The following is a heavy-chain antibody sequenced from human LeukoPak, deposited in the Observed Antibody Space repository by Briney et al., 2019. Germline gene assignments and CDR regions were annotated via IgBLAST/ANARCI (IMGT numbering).Heavy chain of an antibody. CDR1: GFTFSSYA. CDR2: ISGSGGST. Sequence: GGSLRLSCAASGFTFSSYAMSWVRQAPGKGLEWVSAISGSGGSTYYADSVKGRFTISRVNSKNTLYLQMNSLRAEDTAVYYCAKDKGYDFWTFFDYWGQGTLVTVSS. J-gene: IGHJ4*02. V-gene: IGHV3-23*01. CDR3: AKDKGYDFWTFFDY. D-gene: IGHD3-3*01.